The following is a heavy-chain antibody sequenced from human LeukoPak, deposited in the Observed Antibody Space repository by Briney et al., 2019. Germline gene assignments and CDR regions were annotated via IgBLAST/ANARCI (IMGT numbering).Heavy chain of an antibody. V-gene: IGHV3-21*01. D-gene: IGHD1-26*01. CDR2: ISSSSSYI. CDR3: PRDEWGDAFDI. Sequence: GGYLRLSCAASGFTFSSYSMNWVRQAPGKGLEWVSSISSSSSYIHSADSVRGRFTVSRDNAKNSLFLQMNSLRAEDTAVYYCPRDEWGDAFDIWGQGTMVTVFS. CDR1: GFTFSSYS. J-gene: IGHJ3*02.